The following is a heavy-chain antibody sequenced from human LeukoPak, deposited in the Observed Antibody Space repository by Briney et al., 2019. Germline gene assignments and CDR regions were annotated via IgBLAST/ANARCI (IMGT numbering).Heavy chain of an antibody. CDR1: GYTFTGYY. CDR2: INPNSGGT. CDR3: ARDHYDSSGYYYVSYFDY. D-gene: IGHD3-22*01. V-gene: IGHV1-2*06. J-gene: IGHJ4*02. Sequence: ASVKVSCKASGYTFTGYYMHWVRQAPGQGLEWMGRINPNSGGTNYAQKFQGRVTITADESTSTAYMELSSLRSEDTAVYYCARDHYDSSGYYYVSYFDYWGQGTLVTVSS.